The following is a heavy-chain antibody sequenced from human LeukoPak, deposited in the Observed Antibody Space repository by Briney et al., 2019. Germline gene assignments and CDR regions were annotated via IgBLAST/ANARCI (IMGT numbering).Heavy chain of an antibody. Sequence: GGSLRLSCAASGFTFSSYAMHWVRQAPGKGLEWVAVISYDGSNKYYADSVKGRFTISRDNSKNTLYLQMNSLRAEDTAVYYCARYLRITGTWFDPWGQGTLATVSS. CDR2: ISYDGSNK. D-gene: IGHD1-20*01. CDR3: ARYLRITGTWFDP. CDR1: GFTFSSYA. J-gene: IGHJ5*02. V-gene: IGHV3-30*01.